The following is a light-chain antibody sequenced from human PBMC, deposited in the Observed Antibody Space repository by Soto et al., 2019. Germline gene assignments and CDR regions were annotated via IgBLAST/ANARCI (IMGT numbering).Light chain of an antibody. Sequence: VVMTQTPATLSVSPGGRVTLSCRASQSVSYHVAWYQQKPGQTPRLVIYDASIRASGIPARFSGSGSGTEFSLTISSLQSEDFAIYYCQQYKSWLTFGGGTRVDIK. CDR1: QSVSYH. J-gene: IGKJ4*01. V-gene: IGKV3-15*01. CDR2: DAS. CDR3: QQYKSWLT.